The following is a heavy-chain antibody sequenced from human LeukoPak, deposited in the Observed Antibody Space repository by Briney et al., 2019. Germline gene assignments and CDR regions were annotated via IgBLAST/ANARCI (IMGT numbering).Heavy chain of an antibody. D-gene: IGHD3-3*01. CDR2: IWYDGSNK. Sequence: GRSLRLSCAASGFTFSSYGMHWVRQAPGKGLEWVAVIWYDGSNKYYADSVKGRFTISRDSSKNTLYLQMNSLRAEDTAVYYCARVNSDFWSGYSYDYWGQGTLVTVSS. CDR3: ARVNSDFWSGYSYDY. V-gene: IGHV3-33*01. CDR1: GFTFSSYG. J-gene: IGHJ4*02.